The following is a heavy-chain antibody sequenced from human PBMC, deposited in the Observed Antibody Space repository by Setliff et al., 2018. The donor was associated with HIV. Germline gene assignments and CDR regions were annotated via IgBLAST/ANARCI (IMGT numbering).Heavy chain of an antibody. CDR1: GGSFSGYD. V-gene: IGHV4-34*01. J-gene: IGHJ5*02. D-gene: IGHD6-19*01. CDR3: ASSSGWYGAAQFDP. Sequence: NPSETLSLTCAVYGGSFSGYDWSWIRQPPGKGLEWIGEINHSGNTYYNPSLKRRITIAVDTSKNHFSLKLTSVTAADTAVYYCASSSGWYGAAQFDPWGQGTRVTVSS. CDR2: INHSGNT.